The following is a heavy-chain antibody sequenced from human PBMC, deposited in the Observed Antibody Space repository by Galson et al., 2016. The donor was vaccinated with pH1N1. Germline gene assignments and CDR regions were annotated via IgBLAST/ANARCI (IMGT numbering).Heavy chain of an antibody. J-gene: IGHJ4*02. CDR2: IIPIFGTL. Sequence: SVKVSCKASGYTFTGYYMHWVRQAPGQGLEWMGKIIPIFGTLNYAQKFQDRVMITADKSTSTVYMELISLRSEDTAVYYCGRESRGYDGYHYFDLWGQGTPVIVSS. CDR1: GYTFTGYY. CDR3: GRESRGYDGYHYFDL. V-gene: IGHV1-69*06. D-gene: IGHD5-18*01.